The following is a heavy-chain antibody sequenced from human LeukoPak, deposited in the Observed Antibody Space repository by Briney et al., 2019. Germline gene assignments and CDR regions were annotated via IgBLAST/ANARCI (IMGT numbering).Heavy chain of an antibody. CDR1: GDTFTGDY. J-gene: IGHJ4*02. Sequence: AALNVSCKASGDTFTGDYIDWVRQAPGQGLAWMGWINPNSGGTNYAEKFQGRVTMTRDTSISTAYMELSRLRSDDTAVYYCARVRAKIPDYWGQGALVTVSS. V-gene: IGHV1-2*02. CDR2: INPNSGGT. D-gene: IGHD2-2*02. CDR3: ARVRAKIPDY.